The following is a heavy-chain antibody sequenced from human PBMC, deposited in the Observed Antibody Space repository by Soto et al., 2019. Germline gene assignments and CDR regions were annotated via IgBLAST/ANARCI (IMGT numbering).Heavy chain of an antibody. V-gene: IGHV1-69*13. Sequence: GASMKVSCKASGGTFSSYAISWVRQAPGQGLEWMGGIIPIFGTANYAQKFQGRVTITADESTSTAYMELSSLRSEDTAVYYCARGGAEYNWLDYWGQGTLVTVSS. J-gene: IGHJ4*02. D-gene: IGHD1-20*01. CDR1: GGTFSSYA. CDR2: IIPIFGTA. CDR3: ARGGAEYNWLDY.